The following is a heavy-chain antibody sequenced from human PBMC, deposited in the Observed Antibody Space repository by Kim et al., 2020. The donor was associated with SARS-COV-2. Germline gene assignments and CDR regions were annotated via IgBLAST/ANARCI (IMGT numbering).Heavy chain of an antibody. V-gene: IGHV3-72*01. D-gene: IGHD6-19*01. J-gene: IGHJ4*02. CDR3: ARGPASSGWSFDY. CDR2: TRNKANSYTT. Sequence: GGSLRLSCAASGFTFSDHYMDWVRQAPGKGLEWVGRTRNKANSYTTEYAASVKGRFTISRDDSKNSLYLQMNSLKTEDTAVYYCARGPASSGWSFDYWGQGTLVTVSS. CDR1: GFTFSDHY.